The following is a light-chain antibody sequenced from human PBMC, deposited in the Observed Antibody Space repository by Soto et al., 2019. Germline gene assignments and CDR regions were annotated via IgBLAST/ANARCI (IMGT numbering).Light chain of an antibody. CDR3: SSHTSTILVA. CDR2: DVS. CDR1: SSDIGGYNY. Sequence: QSVLTQPASVSGSPGQSITISCSGTSSDIGGYNYVSWYQQHPGKAPKVIIHDVSARPSGVSNRFSGSKSGNTASLTISDLQAEDEADYYCSSHTSTILVAFGGGTQLTVL. V-gene: IGLV2-14*03. J-gene: IGLJ7*01.